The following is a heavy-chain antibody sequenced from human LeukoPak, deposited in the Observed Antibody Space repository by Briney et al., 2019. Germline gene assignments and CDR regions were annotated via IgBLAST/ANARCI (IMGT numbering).Heavy chain of an antibody. J-gene: IGHJ4*02. CDR2: IYLRGNT. V-gene: IGHV4-4*02. Sequence: SETLSLTCASSGVSISSSNWWTWVRQPPGKGLEWVGEIYLRGNTNYNPSLESRVTISVDESRTQLSLRLESVTAADTAVYYCARGTITTVTDSWGPGTQVTVSS. D-gene: IGHD4-17*01. CDR1: GVSISSSNW. CDR3: ARGTITTVTDS.